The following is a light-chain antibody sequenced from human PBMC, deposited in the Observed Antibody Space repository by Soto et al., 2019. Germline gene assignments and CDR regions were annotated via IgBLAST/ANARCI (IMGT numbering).Light chain of an antibody. CDR2: EVT. CDR1: SSDVGGYNY. J-gene: IGLJ3*02. Sequence: QSVLTQPPSASGSPGQSVTISCTGTSSDVGGYNYVSWYQQYPGRAPKLMIYEVTKRPSGVPDRFSASKSGNTASPTVSGLQAEDEADYYCSSYAATNNFYFVFGGGTKLTVL. CDR3: SSYAATNNFYFV. V-gene: IGLV2-8*01.